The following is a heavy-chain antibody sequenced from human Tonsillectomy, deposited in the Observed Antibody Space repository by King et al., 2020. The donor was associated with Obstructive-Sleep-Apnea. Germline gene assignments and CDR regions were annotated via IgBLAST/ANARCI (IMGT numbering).Heavy chain of an antibody. CDR3: ARGYSSGYVRWYFDL. D-gene: IGHD6-19*01. CDR1: GYTFTDYY. V-gene: IGHV1-2*02. Sequence: QLVQSGAEVKKPGASVKVSCKASGYTFTDYYMHWVRQAPGQGLEWMGWINPNRGGTNYAQKFQGRVTMTRDTSISTAYMELSRLSYDDTAVYYCARGYSSGYVRWYFDLWGRGTLVTVSS. J-gene: IGHJ2*01. CDR2: INPNRGGT.